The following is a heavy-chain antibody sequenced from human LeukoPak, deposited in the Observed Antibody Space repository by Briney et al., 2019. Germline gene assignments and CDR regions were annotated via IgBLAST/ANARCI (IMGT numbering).Heavy chain of an antibody. CDR1: GYTFTDYY. CDR2: INPNTGAT. V-gene: IGHV1-2*02. D-gene: IGHD5-24*01. CDR3: ARDNYQYGLDA. J-gene: IGHJ6*02. Sequence: ASVKVSCKASGYTFTDYYLHWVRQAPGQGLEWMGWINPNTGATNYAQKFQGRVSMSRDTSISTAYMDLYSLRSDDTAVFYCARDNYQYGLDAWGQGTTVTVSS.